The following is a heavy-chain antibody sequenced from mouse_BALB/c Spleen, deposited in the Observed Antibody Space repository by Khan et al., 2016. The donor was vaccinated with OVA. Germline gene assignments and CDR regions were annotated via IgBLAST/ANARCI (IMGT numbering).Heavy chain of an antibody. V-gene: IGHV3-2*02. CDR1: GYSITSDYA. Sequence: ESGPGLVKPSQSLSLTCTVTGYSITSDYAWNWIRQFPGNNLEWMGYISYSGNTKYTPSLKSRISITRDTSKNQFFLQLNSVTIDDTATYYCARMKGGDFDYWGQGTTLTVSS. J-gene: IGHJ2*01. CDR3: ARMKGGDFDY. CDR2: ISYSGNT.